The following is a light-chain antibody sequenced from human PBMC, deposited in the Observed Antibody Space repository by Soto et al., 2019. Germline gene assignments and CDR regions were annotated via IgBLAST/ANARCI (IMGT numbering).Light chain of an antibody. V-gene: IGLV1-40*01. CDR1: SSNIGAGYD. CDR2: GNS. Sequence: QSVLTQPPSASATPGQRVTISCTGSSSNIGAGYDVNWYQQLPGTAPKLLIYGNSNRPSGVPDRFSGSKSDTSASLAITGLPAEDEADYYCQTYDSSLSGYVFVTGTKVTVL. J-gene: IGLJ1*01. CDR3: QTYDSSLSGYV.